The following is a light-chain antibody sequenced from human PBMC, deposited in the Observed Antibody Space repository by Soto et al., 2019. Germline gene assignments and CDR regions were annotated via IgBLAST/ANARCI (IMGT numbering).Light chain of an antibody. CDR2: DAS. V-gene: IGKV3-11*01. J-gene: IGKJ4*01. CDR1: QSVSSS. Sequence: EIVLTQSPATLSLSPGERATLSCRASQSVSSSLAWYQQKPGQAPRLIIHDASNRATGIPARFSGSGSGTDFTLTISSLEPEDCAVYYCQQRGWPPLAFGGGTRVEIK. CDR3: QQRGWPPLA.